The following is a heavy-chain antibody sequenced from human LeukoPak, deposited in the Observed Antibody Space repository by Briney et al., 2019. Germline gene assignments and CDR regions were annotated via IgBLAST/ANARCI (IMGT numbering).Heavy chain of an antibody. Sequence: SXKXXXXTXTGXYMXWVRQAPGQGLEWMGRINPNSGGTIYAQKFQGRVTMTGDTSISTAYMELSRLTSDDTAVYYCARVATIPDWGQGTLVTVSS. CDR1: XXTXTGXY. D-gene: IGHD5-12*01. CDR2: INPNSGGT. J-gene: IGHJ4*02. CDR3: ARVATIPD. V-gene: IGHV1-2*06.